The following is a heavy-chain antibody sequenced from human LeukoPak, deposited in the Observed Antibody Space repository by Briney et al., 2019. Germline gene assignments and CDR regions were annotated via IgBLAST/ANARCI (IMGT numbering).Heavy chain of an antibody. D-gene: IGHD6-25*01. Sequence: PGGSLRLSCAASVFPFSRYGMNWVRQAPGKGLEWVSFISYDGANKYYADSVKGRFTISRDNSKNTLYLQMNSLRGDDTGMYFCAKDSSGSNYYYGLDVWGQGTTVTVSS. V-gene: IGHV3-30*02. CDR3: AKDSSGSNYYYGLDV. CDR2: ISYDGANK. CDR1: VFPFSRYG. J-gene: IGHJ6*02.